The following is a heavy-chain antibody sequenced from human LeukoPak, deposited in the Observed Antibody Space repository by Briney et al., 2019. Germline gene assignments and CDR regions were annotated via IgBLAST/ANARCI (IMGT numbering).Heavy chain of an antibody. J-gene: IGHJ4*02. CDR1: GGSFSGYY. Sequence: SQTLSLTCAVYGGSFSGYYWRWVPQPPGKGLEWIGEINHSGSTNYNPSLTRRVTISVDTSKNQFSLKLSSVTAADTAVYYCARTVYSYGYMNDYWGQGTLVTVSS. V-gene: IGHV4-34*01. CDR2: INHSGST. CDR3: ARTVYSYGYMNDY. D-gene: IGHD5-18*01.